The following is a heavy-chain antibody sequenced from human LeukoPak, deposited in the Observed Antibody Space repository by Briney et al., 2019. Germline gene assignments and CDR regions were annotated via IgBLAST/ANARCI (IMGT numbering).Heavy chain of an antibody. D-gene: IGHD3-10*01. J-gene: IGHJ4*02. CDR3: ARDREWFGELTFDY. CDR1: GYTFTGYY. V-gene: IGHV1-2*02. Sequence: ASVKVSCKASGYTFTGYYMHWVRQAPGQGLEWMGWINPNSGGPNYAQKFQGRVTMTRDTSISTAYMELSRLRSDDTAVYYCARDREWFGELTFDYWGQGTLVTVSS. CDR2: INPNSGGP.